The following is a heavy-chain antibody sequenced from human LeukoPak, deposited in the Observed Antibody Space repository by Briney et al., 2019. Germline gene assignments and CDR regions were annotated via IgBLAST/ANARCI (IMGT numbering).Heavy chain of an antibody. CDR3: ARVVGGVVDAFDI. Sequence: SETLRLTCTASGGSISSFDWSWIRQPPGKGLEWVGYIYYSGITKYNPYLKSRLTIIVDTTTNQFSLNLSSVTAADSAVYFGARVVGGVVDAFDIWGQGTMVTVSS. CDR1: GGSISSFD. V-gene: IGHV4-59*01. J-gene: IGHJ3*02. CDR2: IYYSGIT. D-gene: IGHD1-26*01.